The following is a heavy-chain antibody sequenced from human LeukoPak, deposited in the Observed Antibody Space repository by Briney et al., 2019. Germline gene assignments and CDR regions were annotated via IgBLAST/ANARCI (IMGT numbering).Heavy chain of an antibody. V-gene: IGHV3-66*01. CDR2: IYSGGST. J-gene: IGHJ4*02. Sequence: GGSLRLSCAASGLTVSSNYMSWVRQAPGKGLEWVSVIYSGGSTYYAGSVKGRFTISRDISKNTLYLQMNSLRAEDTAVYYCAKDRGGRDGYNFDYWGQGTLVTVSS. D-gene: IGHD5-24*01. CDR3: AKDRGGRDGYNFDY. CDR1: GLTVSSNY.